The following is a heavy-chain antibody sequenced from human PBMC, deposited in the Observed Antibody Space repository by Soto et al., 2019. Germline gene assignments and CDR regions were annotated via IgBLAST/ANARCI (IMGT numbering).Heavy chain of an antibody. V-gene: IGHV1-18*01. J-gene: IGHJ3*02. CDR3: ARESSYDFWSGYESDSFDI. Sequence: QVQLVQSGAEVKKPGASVKVSCKASGYTFTSYGISWVRQAPGQGLEWMGWISAYNGNTNYAQKLQGRVTMTTETATSTAYMELRSLRYDDTAVYYCARESSYDFWSGYESDSFDIWGQGTMVTVSS. CDR1: GYTFTSYG. D-gene: IGHD3-3*01. CDR2: ISAYNGNT.